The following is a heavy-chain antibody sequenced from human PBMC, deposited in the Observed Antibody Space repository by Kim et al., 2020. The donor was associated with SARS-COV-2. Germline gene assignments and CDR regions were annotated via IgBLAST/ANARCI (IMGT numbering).Heavy chain of an antibody. Sequence: KGRFTISRDNAKNSLYLQMNSLRAEDTAVYYCARDRRATVTYYYYYGMDVWGQGTTVTVSS. V-gene: IGHV3-11*06. D-gene: IGHD4-17*01. J-gene: IGHJ6*02. CDR3: ARDRRATVTYYYYYGMDV.